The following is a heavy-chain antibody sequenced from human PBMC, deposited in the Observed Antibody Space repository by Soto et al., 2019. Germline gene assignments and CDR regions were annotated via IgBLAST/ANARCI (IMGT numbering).Heavy chain of an antibody. CDR2: IGRSGDIK. CDR1: GFTFSRYG. V-gene: IGHV3-23*01. Sequence: GGSLRLSCAASGFTFSRYGMSWVRLAPGKGLEWVSFIGRSGDIKYYAGSVKGRFTVSRDNSLDTLYLEMNSLRVGDAATYYCTKELYYYENGGPDAHGLGPWGRGTLVTVYS. J-gene: IGHJ5*02. CDR3: TKELYYYENGGPDAHGLGP. D-gene: IGHD3-22*01.